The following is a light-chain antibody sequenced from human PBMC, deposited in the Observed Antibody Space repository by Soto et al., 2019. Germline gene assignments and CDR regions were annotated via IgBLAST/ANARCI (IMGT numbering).Light chain of an antibody. Sequence: EIVLTQSPGTLSLSPGERATLSCRASQNVDTKYLAWYQFRPGLAPRLLIYGISSRATGIPDRFRGSGSGTDFTLTISRLEPEDFAVYYCLQYSRLGTFGGGTKVDIK. V-gene: IGKV3-20*01. CDR1: QNVDTKY. CDR2: GIS. CDR3: LQYSRLGT. J-gene: IGKJ4*01.